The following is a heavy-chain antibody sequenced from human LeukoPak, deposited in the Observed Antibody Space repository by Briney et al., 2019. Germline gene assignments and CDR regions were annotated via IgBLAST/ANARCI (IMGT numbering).Heavy chain of an antibody. CDR1: GGSSSGYY. Sequence: PSETLSLTCAVYGGSSSGYYWSWIRQPPGKGLEWIGEINHSGSTNYNPSLKSRVTISVDTSKNQFSLKLSSVTAADTAVYYCARVWGRYCSGGSCYGFRWFDPWGQGTLVTVSS. D-gene: IGHD2-15*01. V-gene: IGHV4-34*01. CDR2: INHSGST. J-gene: IGHJ5*02. CDR3: ARVWGRYCSGGSCYGFRWFDP.